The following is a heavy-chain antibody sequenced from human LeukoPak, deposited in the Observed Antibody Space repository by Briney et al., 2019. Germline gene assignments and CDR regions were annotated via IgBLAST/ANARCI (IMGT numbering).Heavy chain of an antibody. CDR1: GFTFSSYS. J-gene: IGHJ4*02. V-gene: IGHV3-21*01. CDR2: ISSGSTYI. Sequence: GGSLRLSCAASGFTFSSYSMNWVRQAPGKGLEWVSFISSGSTYIYYADSVKGRFTISRDNAKNSLYLQMNSLRAEDTAVCYCARDGASGWSYYFDYWGQGTLVTVSS. D-gene: IGHD6-19*01. CDR3: ARDGASGWSYYFDY.